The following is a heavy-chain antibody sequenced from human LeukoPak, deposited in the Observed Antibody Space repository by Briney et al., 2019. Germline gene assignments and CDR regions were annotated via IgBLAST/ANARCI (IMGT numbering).Heavy chain of an antibody. CDR1: GFTFISFG. CDR2: ISGSGATT. V-gene: IGHV3-23*01. CDR3: AKDPFSLAGGN. Sequence: GGSLRLSCAASGFTFISFGMSWVRQAPGKGLEWVSAISGSGATTYYADSVKGRFTISRDNSKNTVDLQMNRLRAADTAVYYCAKDPFSLAGGNWGQGTLVTVSS. D-gene: IGHD6-19*01. J-gene: IGHJ4*02.